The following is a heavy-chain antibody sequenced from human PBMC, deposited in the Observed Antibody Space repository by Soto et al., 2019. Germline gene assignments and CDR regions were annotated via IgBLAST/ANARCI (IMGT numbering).Heavy chain of an antibody. V-gene: IGHV1-18*01. CDR1: GYTFTSYG. Sequence: ASVKVSCKASGYTFTSYGISWVRQAPGQRLEWMGWINAGNGNTKYSQKLQGRVTMTTDTSTSTAYMELRSLRSDDTAVYYCARDSPPVDDWGQGTLVTVSS. CDR3: ARDSPPVDD. J-gene: IGHJ4*02. CDR2: INAGNGNT.